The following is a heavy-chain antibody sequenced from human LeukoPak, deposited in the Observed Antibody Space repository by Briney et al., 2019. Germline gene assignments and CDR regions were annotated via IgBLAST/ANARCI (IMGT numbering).Heavy chain of an antibody. Sequence: ASVKVSCKASGYTFTSYDINWVRQATGQGLEWMGWMNPNSGNTGYAQKLQGRVTMTRNTSISTAYMELSSLRSEDTAVYYCARGGRYYDSSGYAFDIWGQGTMVTVSS. CDR1: GYTFTSYD. J-gene: IGHJ3*02. CDR2: MNPNSGNT. D-gene: IGHD3-22*01. CDR3: ARGGRYYDSSGYAFDI. V-gene: IGHV1-8*01.